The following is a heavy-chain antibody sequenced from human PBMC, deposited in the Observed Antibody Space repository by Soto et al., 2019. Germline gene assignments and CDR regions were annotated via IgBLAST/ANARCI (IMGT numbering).Heavy chain of an antibody. V-gene: IGHV3-7*01. D-gene: IGHD6-6*01. CDR1: GFTFSRYW. J-gene: IGHJ5*02. CDR2: IRQDASEK. CDR3: ARDLPSISGRPGGWFDP. Sequence: EVQLVESGGGLVQPGGSLSLSCAASGFTFSRYWMSWVRQAPGKGLEWVANIRQDASEKSYVDSVKGRFTISRDNAKNSLYLQMNSLRAEDTAVYFCARDLPSISGRPGGWFDPWGQGTLVAVSS.